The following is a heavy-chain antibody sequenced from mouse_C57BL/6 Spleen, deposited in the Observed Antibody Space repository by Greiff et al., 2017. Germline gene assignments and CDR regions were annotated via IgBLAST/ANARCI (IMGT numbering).Heavy chain of an antibody. CDR1: GFSLTSYG. D-gene: IGHD2-3*01. CDR2: IWRGGST. Sequence: QVQLQQSGPGLVQPSQSLSITCTVSGFSLTSYGVHWVRQSPGKGLEWLGVIWRGGSTDYNAAFMSRLSITQDNSKSQVFFKMNSLQADDTAIYYCAKKDGYPHYYAMDYWGQGTSVTVSS. J-gene: IGHJ4*01. CDR3: AKKDGYPHYYAMDY. V-gene: IGHV2-5*01.